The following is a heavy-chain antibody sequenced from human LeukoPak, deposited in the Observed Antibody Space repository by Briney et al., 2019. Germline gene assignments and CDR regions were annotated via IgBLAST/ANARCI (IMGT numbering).Heavy chain of an antibody. D-gene: IGHD3-10*01. CDR2: MIAIFGTA. J-gene: IGHJ3*02. V-gene: IGHV1-69*06. CDR1: GGTFSSYA. Sequence: GASGKVSCKASGGTFSSYAISWVRQAPGQGLEWMGAMIAIFGTANYAQKFQGRVTITADKSTSTAYMELSSLRSEDTAVYYCARGRFGRGAFDIWGQGTMVTISS. CDR3: ARGRFGRGAFDI.